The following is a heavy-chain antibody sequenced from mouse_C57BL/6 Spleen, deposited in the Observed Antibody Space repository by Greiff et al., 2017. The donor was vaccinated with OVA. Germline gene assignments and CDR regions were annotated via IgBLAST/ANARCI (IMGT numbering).Heavy chain of an antibody. CDR3: ARGWVLEAYYFDD. D-gene: IGHD2-3*01. CDR1: GYSITSGYY. Sequence: EVQRVESGPGLVKPSQSLSLTCSVTGYSITSGYYWNWIRQFPGNKLEWMGYISYDGSNNYNPSLKNRISITRDTSKNQFFLKLNSVTTEDTDTYYGARGWVLEAYYFDDWGQGTTLTVSS. V-gene: IGHV3-6*01. J-gene: IGHJ2*01. CDR2: ISYDGSN.